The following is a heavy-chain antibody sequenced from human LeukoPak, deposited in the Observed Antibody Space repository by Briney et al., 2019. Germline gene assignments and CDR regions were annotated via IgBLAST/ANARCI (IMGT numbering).Heavy chain of an antibody. CDR2: IRYDGSNK. V-gene: IGHV3-30*02. J-gene: IGHJ4*02. CDR3: AKSYYDYVWGSYRFFDY. CDR1: GFTFSSYG. D-gene: IGHD3-16*02. Sequence: PGGSLRLSCAASGFTFSSYGMHWVRQAPGKGLEWVAFIRYDGSNKYCADSVKGRFTISRDNSKNTLYLQMNSLRAEDTAVYYCAKSYYDYVWGSYRFFDYWGQGTLVTVSS.